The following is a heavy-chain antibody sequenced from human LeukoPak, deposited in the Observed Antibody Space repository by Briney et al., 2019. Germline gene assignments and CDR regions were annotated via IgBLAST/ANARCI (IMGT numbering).Heavy chain of an antibody. CDR1: GGTFSSYA. CDR2: IIPIFGTA. V-gene: IGHV1-69*06. D-gene: IGHD3-16*01. J-gene: IGHJ6*03. CDR3: ARYVLGYYYYMDV. Sequence: GASVKVSCKASGGTFSSYAISWVRQAPGQGLEWMGGIIPIFGTANYAQKFQGRVTITADKSTSTAYMELGSLRSEDTAVYYCARYVLGYYYYMDVWGKGTTVTVSS.